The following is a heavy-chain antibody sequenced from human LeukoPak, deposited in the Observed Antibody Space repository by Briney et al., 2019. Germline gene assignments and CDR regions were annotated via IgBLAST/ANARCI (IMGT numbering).Heavy chain of an antibody. CDR3: ARALGENWFDP. Sequence: PGGSLRLSRAASGFTFSSYSMNWVRQAPGKGLEWVSSISSSSSYIYYADSVKGRFTISRDNAKNSLYLQMNSLRAEDTAVYYCARALGENWFDPWGQGTLVTVSS. D-gene: IGHD3-10*01. CDR1: GFTFSSYS. V-gene: IGHV3-21*01. CDR2: ISSSSSYI. J-gene: IGHJ5*02.